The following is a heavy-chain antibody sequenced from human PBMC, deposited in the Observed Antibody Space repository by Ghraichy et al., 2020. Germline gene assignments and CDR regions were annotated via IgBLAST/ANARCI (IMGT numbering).Heavy chain of an antibody. CDR2: ISSSSSYI. CDR3: ARAAIYYDILTGYPREFDY. Sequence: GGSLRLSCAASGFTFSSYSMNWVRQAPGKGLEWVSSISSSSSYIYYADSVKGRFTISRDNAKNSLYLQMNSLRAEDTAVYYCARAAIYYDILTGYPREFDYWGQGTLVTVSS. J-gene: IGHJ4*02. CDR1: GFTFSSYS. D-gene: IGHD3-9*01. V-gene: IGHV3-21*01.